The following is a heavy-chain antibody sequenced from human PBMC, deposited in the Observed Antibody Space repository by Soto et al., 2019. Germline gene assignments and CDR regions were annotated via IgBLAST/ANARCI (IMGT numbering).Heavy chain of an antibody. CDR3: ARTPRGQWELPYYYYGMDV. CDR2: ISYDGSNK. D-gene: IGHD1-26*01. V-gene: IGHV3-30-3*01. J-gene: IGHJ6*02. CDR1: GFTFSSYA. Sequence: QVQLVESGGGVVQPGRSLRLSCAASGFTFSSYAMHWVRQAPGKGLEWVAVISYDGSNKYYADSVKGRFTISRDNSKNPMYLQMNGLRAEDTAVYYCARTPRGQWELPYYYYGMDVWGQGTTVTVSS.